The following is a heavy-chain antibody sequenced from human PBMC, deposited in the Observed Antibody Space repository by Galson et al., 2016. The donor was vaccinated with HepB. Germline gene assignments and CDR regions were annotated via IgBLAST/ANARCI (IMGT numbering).Heavy chain of an antibody. CDR1: GITFGNFI. CDR3: SVGHFSGY. Sequence: SLRLSCASSGITFGNFIMSWVRQAPGQGLEWVALIRTNADGGTTEYAASVKGRFSISRDDSKSTAYLQMNRLKSEDTAVYYCSVGHFSGYWGQGTLVIVSS. V-gene: IGHV3-49*04. D-gene: IGHD1-26*01. CDR2: IRTNADGGTT. J-gene: IGHJ4*02.